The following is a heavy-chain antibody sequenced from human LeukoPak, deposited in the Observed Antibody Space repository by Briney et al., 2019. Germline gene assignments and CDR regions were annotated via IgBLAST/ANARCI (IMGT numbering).Heavy chain of an antibody. Sequence: SGPTLVNPTQTLTLTCTFSGFSLSTSGVGVGWIRQPPGRALEWLALIYWNDDKRHSPSLKSRLTITKDTSKNQVVLTMTNMDPVDTATYYCARMVRGVIIFNWFDPWGQGTLVTVSS. CDR3: ARMVRGVIIFNWFDP. J-gene: IGHJ5*02. V-gene: IGHV2-5*01. CDR1: GFSLSTSGVG. D-gene: IGHD3-10*01. CDR2: IYWNDDK.